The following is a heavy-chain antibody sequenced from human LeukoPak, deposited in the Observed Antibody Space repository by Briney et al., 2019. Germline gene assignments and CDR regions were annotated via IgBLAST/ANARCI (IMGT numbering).Heavy chain of an antibody. V-gene: IGHV1-69*13. Sequence: WASVKVSCKASGGTFSSYAISWVRQAPGQGLEWMGGIIPIFGTANYAQKFQSRVTITADESTSTAYMELSSLRSEDTAVYYCARVPYSSGWYDGSDYWGQGTLVTVSS. CDR1: GGTFSSYA. CDR3: ARVPYSSGWYDGSDY. CDR2: IIPIFGTA. D-gene: IGHD6-19*01. J-gene: IGHJ4*02.